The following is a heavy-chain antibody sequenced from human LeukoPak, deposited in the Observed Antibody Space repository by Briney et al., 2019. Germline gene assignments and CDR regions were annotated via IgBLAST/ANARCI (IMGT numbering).Heavy chain of an antibody. Sequence: GGSLRLSRAASGFTFSSYAMHWVRQAPGKGLEWVAVISYDGSNKYYADSVKGRFTISRDNSKNTLYLQMNSLRAEDTAVYYCAELGITMIGGVWGKGTTVTISS. V-gene: IGHV3-30*04. CDR3: AELGITMIGGV. CDR1: GFTFSSYA. J-gene: IGHJ6*04. CDR2: ISYDGSNK. D-gene: IGHD3-10*02.